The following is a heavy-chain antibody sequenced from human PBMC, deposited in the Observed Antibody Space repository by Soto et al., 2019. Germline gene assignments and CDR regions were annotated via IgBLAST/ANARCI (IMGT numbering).Heavy chain of an antibody. J-gene: IGHJ5*02. CDR3: ARGIDSWGSGSDPDL. CDR1: GFSFSAYT. CDR2: VFPNGKSI. V-gene: IGHV3-30*04. Sequence: QVQLVESGGGVAQPGKSLILSCAASGFSFSAYTMHWVRQAPGKGLEWVALVFPNGKSIFYTDSVKGRFTISRDNSKNILYLAMDRLKPEDTALYYCARGIDSWGSGSDPDLWGQGTLVIVSS. D-gene: IGHD3-10*01.